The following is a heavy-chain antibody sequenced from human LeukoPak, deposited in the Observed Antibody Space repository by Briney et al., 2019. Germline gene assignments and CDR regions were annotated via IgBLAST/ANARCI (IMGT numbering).Heavy chain of an antibody. Sequence: PGGSLLLSCAASGFTFSSYSMNWVRQAPGKGLEWVSSISSSSSYIYYAAPVKGRFTISRNNAKNSLFLKMNLLTAEAPAVYYCGRDTGGGNVVVTAMADVDIWGQGTIVTVSS. CDR2: ISSSSSYI. CDR3: GRDTGGGNVVVTAMADVDI. V-gene: IGHV3-21*01. CDR1: GFTFSSYS. D-gene: IGHD2-21*02. J-gene: IGHJ3*02.